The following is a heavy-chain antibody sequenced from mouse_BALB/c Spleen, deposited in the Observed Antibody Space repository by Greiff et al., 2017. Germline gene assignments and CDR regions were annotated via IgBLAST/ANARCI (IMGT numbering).Heavy chain of an antibody. CDR2: ISYSGST. Sequence: EVKLVESGPGLVKPSQSLSLTCTVTGYSITSDYAWNWIRQFPGNKLEWMGYISYSGSTSYNPSLKSRISITRDTSKNQFFLQLNSVTTEDTATYYCARYGSNWTTWFAYWGQGTLVTVSA. J-gene: IGHJ3*01. D-gene: IGHD4-1*01. CDR1: GYSITSDYA. CDR3: ARYGSNWTTWFAY. V-gene: IGHV3-2*02.